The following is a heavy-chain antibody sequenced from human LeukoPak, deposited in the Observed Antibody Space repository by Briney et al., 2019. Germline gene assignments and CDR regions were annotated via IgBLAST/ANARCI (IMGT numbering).Heavy chain of an antibody. Sequence: ASVKVSCKASGYTFTTYGISWVRQAPGQWLEWMGWNSAYNGNTNYAQKLQGRVTMTTDTSTSTAYMELRSLRSDDTAVYYCAREGYDFWSGFQGPYAFDIWGQGTMVTVSS. CDR3: AREGYDFWSGFQGPYAFDI. D-gene: IGHD3-3*01. CDR1: GYTFTTYG. CDR2: NSAYNGNT. J-gene: IGHJ3*02. V-gene: IGHV1-18*01.